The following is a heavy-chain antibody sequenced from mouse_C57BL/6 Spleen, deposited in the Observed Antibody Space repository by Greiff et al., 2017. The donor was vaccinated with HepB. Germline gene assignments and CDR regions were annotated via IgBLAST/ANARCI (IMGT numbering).Heavy chain of an antibody. J-gene: IGHJ2*01. CDR2: INPNNGGT. Sequence: EVQLQQSGPELVKPGASVKISCKASGYTFTDYYINWVKQSHGKSLEWIGDINPNNGGTSYNQKFKGKATLTVDKSSSTAYMELRSLTSEDSAVYYCARMADGYLLYFDYWGQGTTLTVSS. D-gene: IGHD2-3*01. CDR1: GYTFTDYY. V-gene: IGHV1-26*01. CDR3: ARMADGYLLYFDY.